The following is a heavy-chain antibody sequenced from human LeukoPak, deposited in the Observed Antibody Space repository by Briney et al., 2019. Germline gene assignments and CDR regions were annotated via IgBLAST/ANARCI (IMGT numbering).Heavy chain of an antibody. CDR1: GFTFSSYG. CDR3: AVLSKDY. CDR2: IXXXGXNK. D-gene: IGHD2-15*01. V-gene: IGHV3-30*03. Sequence: GGSLRLSCAASGFTFSSYGMHWVRQAPGKGLEWVAVIXXXGXNKXYADSVKGRFTISRDNSKNTLYLQMNSLRAEDTAVYYCAVLSKDYWGQGTLVTVSS. J-gene: IGHJ4*02.